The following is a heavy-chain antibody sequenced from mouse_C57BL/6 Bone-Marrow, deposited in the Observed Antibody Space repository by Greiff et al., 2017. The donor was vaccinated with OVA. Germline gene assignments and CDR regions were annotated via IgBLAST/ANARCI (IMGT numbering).Heavy chain of an antibody. D-gene: IGHD2-2*01. CDR1: GYTFTSYG. CDR2: IYPRSGNT. J-gene: IGHJ2*01. CDR3: ARWGLWLQRRDY. V-gene: IGHV1-81*01. Sequence: VQLQQSGAELARPGASVKLSCKASGYTFTSYGISWVKQRTGQGLEWIGEIYPRSGNTDYYEKVKGKATLTADKSSSTAYMELRSLTSEDSAVDFCARWGLWLQRRDYWGQGTTLTVSS.